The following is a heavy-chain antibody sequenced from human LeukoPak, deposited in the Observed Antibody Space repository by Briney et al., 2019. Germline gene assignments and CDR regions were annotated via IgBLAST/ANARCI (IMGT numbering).Heavy chain of an antibody. CDR1: GVSVTNTL. J-gene: IGHJ5*02. CDR3: VRDRAGTQSWVEFDL. Sequence: PGGSLRLSCTLSGVSVTNTLVDWVRQAPGKGPEWVALIYIDARTDYADSVKGRFTISRDNSKNMVYLQMNSLRSEDSALYYCVRDRAGTQSWVEFDLWGQGTLVTVSS. D-gene: IGHD3-10*01. V-gene: IGHV3-66*02. CDR2: IYIDART.